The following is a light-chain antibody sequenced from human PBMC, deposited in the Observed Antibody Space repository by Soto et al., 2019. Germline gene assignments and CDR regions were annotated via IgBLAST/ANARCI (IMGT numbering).Light chain of an antibody. CDR1: QSISSW. CDR3: QQYKSHRRT. CDR2: KAS. J-gene: IGKJ1*01. V-gene: IGKV1-5*03. Sequence: GDIVTIPCRASQSISSWLAWYQQKPGKAPKLLINKASSLESGVPSRFSGSGSGTEFTLTISSLQPDDFATYYCQQYKSHRRTFGQGTKVEI.